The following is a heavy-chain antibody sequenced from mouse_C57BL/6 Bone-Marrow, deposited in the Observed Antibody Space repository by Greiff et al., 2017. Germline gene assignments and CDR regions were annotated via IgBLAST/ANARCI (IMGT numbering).Heavy chain of an antibody. CDR1: GYAFSSSW. CDR2: IYPGDGDT. CDR3: ASNPYFDY. Sequence: VQLQESGPELVKPGASVKISCKASGYAFSSSWMNWVKQRPGKGLEWIGRIYPGDGDTNYNGKFKGKATLTADKSSSTAYMQLSSLTSEDSAVYFCASNPYFDYWGQGITLTVSS. V-gene: IGHV1-82*01. J-gene: IGHJ2*01.